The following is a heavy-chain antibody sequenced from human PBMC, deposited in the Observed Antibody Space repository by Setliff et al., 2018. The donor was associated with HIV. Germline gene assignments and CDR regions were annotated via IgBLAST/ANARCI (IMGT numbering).Heavy chain of an antibody. CDR2: IFYTGST. Sequence: SETLSLTCTVSGVSTSSSTYYWGWIRQPPGKGLEWIGYIFYTGSTYYNPSLKSRVTISVDTSKNQFSLKLSSVTAADTAVYYCARARRDSYDRGRRNHYYIDVWGKGTTVTVSS. CDR1: GVSTSSSTYY. D-gene: IGHD3-22*01. V-gene: IGHV4-39*07. CDR3: ARARRDSYDRGRRNHYYIDV. J-gene: IGHJ6*03.